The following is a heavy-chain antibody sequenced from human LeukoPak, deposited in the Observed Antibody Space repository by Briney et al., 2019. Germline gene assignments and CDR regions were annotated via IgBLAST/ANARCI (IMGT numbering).Heavy chain of an antibody. CDR1: GSSFTSYW. J-gene: IGHJ4*02. D-gene: IGHD2-2*02. CDR2: IYPGDSDT. V-gene: IGHV5-51*01. Sequence: GASLKISCKGSGSSFTSYWIGWVRQMPGKGLEWMGIIYPGDSDTRYSPSFQGQVTISADKSISTAYLQWSSLKASDTAMYYCARHAYCSSTSCYTPFDYWGQGTLVTVSS. CDR3: ARHAYCSSTSCYTPFDY.